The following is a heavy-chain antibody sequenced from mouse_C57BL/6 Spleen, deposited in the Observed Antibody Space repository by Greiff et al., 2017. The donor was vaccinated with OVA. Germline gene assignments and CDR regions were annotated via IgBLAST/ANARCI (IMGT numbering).Heavy chain of an antibody. Sequence: QVQLQQPGAELVRPGTSVKLSCKASGYTFTSYWMHWVKQRPGQGLEWIGVIDPSDSYTNYNQKFKGKATLTVDTSSSTDYMQLSSLTSEDSAVYYCARGGDSNYLYAMDYWGQGTSVTVSS. J-gene: IGHJ4*01. CDR1: GYTFTSYW. D-gene: IGHD2-5*01. V-gene: IGHV1-59*01. CDR2: IDPSDSYT. CDR3: ARGGDSNYLYAMDY.